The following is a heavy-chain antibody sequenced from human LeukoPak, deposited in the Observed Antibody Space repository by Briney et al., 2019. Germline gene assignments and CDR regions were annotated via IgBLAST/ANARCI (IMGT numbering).Heavy chain of an antibody. J-gene: IGHJ4*02. D-gene: IGHD2-2*01. CDR1: GYIFSSSD. V-gene: IGHV1-8*01. CDR2: MNPNSGNT. Sequence: GASVKVSCKASGYIFSSSDINWVRQATGQGLEWMGWMNPNSGNTGYAQKFQGRLNMTRNTSIDTAYMELSSLGSDDTAVYYCARVNCSSTSCRSKFLDYWGQGTLVTVSS. CDR3: ARVNCSSTSCRSKFLDY.